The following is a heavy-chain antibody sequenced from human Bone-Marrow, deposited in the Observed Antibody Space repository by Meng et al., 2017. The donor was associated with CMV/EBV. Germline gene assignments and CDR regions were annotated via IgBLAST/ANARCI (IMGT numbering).Heavy chain of an antibody. CDR1: GGSISSGYY. V-gene: IGHV4-38-2*02. CDR3: ARILYDSSGYPDY. J-gene: IGHJ4*02. Sequence: SETLSLTCTVSGGSISSGYYWGWIRQPPGKGLEWIGSIYHSGSTYYNPSLKSRVTISVDTSKNQFSLKLSSVTAADTAVYYCARILYDSSGYPDYWGQGTLVTVSS. CDR2: IYHSGST. D-gene: IGHD3-22*01.